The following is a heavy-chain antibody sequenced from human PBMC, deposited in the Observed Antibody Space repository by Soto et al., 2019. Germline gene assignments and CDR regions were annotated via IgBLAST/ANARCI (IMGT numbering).Heavy chain of an antibody. CDR1: GGSINNNF. V-gene: IGHV4-59*01. D-gene: IGHD5-12*01. J-gene: IGHJ4*02. Sequence: PSETLSLTCTVSGGSINNNFWGWIRQPPGKGLEWIGYVYYDGHTDYNPSLESRVTIAVDTSKNQFSLRLTSVTAADTAVYYCARDLFGGYCLDYWGQGAVVTVSS. CDR2: VYYDGHT. CDR3: ARDLFGGYCLDY.